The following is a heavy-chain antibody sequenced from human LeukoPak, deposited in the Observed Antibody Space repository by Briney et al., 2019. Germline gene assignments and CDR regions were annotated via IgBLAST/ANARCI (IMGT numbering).Heavy chain of an antibody. J-gene: IGHJ3*02. CDR1: GFTFSSNG. D-gene: IGHD3-22*01. V-gene: IGHV3-30*03. CDR3: ASPYYYDSSGSNTDAFDI. Sequence: PGGSLRLSCAASGFTFSSNGMHWVRQAPGKGLEWMAVISYDGSNKYYADSVKGRFTISRDNSKNTLYLQMNSLRAEDTAVYYCASPYYYDSSGSNTDAFDIWGQGTMVTVSS. CDR2: ISYDGSNK.